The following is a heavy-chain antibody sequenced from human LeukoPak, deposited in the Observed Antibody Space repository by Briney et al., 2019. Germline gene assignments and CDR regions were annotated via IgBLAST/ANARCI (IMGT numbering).Heavy chain of an antibody. J-gene: IGHJ6*02. CDR1: GFTFSSYG. D-gene: IGHD2/OR15-2a*01. V-gene: IGHV3-30*02. CDR2: IRYDGSNK. CDR3: AKDNTTSVTYYYYGMDV. Sequence: GGSLRLSCAASGFTFSSYGTHWVRQAPGKGLEWVAFIRYDGSNKYYADSVKGRFTISRDNSKNTLYLQMNSLRAEDTAVYYCAKDNTTSVTYYYYGMDVWGQGTTVTVSS.